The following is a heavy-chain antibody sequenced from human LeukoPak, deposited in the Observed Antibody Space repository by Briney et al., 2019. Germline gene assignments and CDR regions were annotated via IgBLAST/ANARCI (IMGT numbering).Heavy chain of an antibody. Sequence: PGGSLRLSCAASGFXFSTYWIHWVRQAPGKGRVWVSRINSDGSSTSYADSVKGRFTISRDNAKNTLYLQMNSLRAEDTAVYYCVRDLSTDSRGEIDYWGQGTLVTVSS. D-gene: IGHD3-9*01. CDR3: VRDLSTDSRGEIDY. V-gene: IGHV3-74*01. CDR1: GFXFSTYW. CDR2: INSDGSST. J-gene: IGHJ4*02.